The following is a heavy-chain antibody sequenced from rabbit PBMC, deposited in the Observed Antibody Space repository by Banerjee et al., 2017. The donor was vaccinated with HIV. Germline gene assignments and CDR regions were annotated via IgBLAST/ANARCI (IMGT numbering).Heavy chain of an antibody. CDR2: IDAAGSGRP. CDR3: ARGANANSYAPNL. CDR1: GFDFSSSYW. J-gene: IGHJ4*01. D-gene: IGHD6-1*01. Sequence: QEQLEESGGDLVKPEGSLTLTCTASGFDFSSSYWICWVRQAPGKGLEWIGCIDAAGSGRPSHASWARGRFTFSKASSTVVTLQMTSLTAADTAPYFCARGANANSYAPNLWGPGTLVTVS. V-gene: IGHV1S45*01.